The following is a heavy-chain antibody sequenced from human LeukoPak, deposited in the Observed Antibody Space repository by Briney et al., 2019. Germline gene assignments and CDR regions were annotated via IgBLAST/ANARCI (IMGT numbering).Heavy chain of an antibody. Sequence: GGSLRLSCAASGFTVTSNYMTWVRQAPGKGLEWVSIMYSGGTTYYADSVKGRFIISRDTSKNTLHLHMHSLRAEDTAVYYCARDSNASRGGYWGQGTLVTVSS. CDR1: GFTVTSNY. CDR2: MYSGGTT. V-gene: IGHV3-66*01. D-gene: IGHD3-16*01. J-gene: IGHJ4*02. CDR3: ARDSNASRGGY.